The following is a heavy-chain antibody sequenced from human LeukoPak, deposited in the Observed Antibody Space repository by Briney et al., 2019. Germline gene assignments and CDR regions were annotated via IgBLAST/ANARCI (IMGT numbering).Heavy chain of an antibody. CDR3: ARVSYSSGYYYFDY. CDR2: ISTSSSTI. CDR1: GFTFSSYS. J-gene: IGHJ4*02. D-gene: IGHD6-19*01. V-gene: IGHV3-48*01. Sequence: GGSLRLSCAASGFTFSSYSMNWVRQAPGKGLEWVSYISTSSSTIYYADSVKGRFTISRDNAKNSLYLQMNSLRAEDTAVYYCARVSYSSGYYYFDYWGQGTLVTVSS.